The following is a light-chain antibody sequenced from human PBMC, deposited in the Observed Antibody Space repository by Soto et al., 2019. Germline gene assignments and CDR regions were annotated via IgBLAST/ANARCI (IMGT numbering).Light chain of an antibody. CDR3: QQSYSTPRYT. Sequence: DIQMTQSPSSLSASVGDRVTITCRTSQTISSYLNWYQQKPGKAPKLLISTASSLQSGVPSRFSGGGSGTNFTLTISSLQPEDFATYYCQQSYSTPRYTFGQGTKLEIK. CDR1: QTISSY. J-gene: IGKJ2*01. CDR2: TAS. V-gene: IGKV1-39*01.